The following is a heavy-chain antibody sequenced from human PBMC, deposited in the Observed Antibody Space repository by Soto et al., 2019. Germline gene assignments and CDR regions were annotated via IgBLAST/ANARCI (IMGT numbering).Heavy chain of an antibody. J-gene: IGHJ5*02. CDR3: ARHRQHCSSTSCSDWFDP. D-gene: IGHD2-2*01. CDR1: GGTFSSYT. CDR2: IIPILGIA. V-gene: IGHV1-69*02. Sequence: GASVKVSCKASGGTFSSYTISWVRQAPGQGLEWMERIIPILGIANYAQKFQGRVTITADKSTSTAYMELSSLRSEDTAVYYCARHRQHCSSTSCSDWFDPWGQGTLVTVSS.